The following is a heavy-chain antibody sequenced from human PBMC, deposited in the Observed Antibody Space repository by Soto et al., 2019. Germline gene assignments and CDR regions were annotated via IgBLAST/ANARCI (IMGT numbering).Heavy chain of an antibody. CDR2: INPSPGGT. Sequence: ASVKVSCKASGYTFTGHYLHWVRQAPGRGLEWMGWINPSPGGTNFAQKFQGRVTMTSDTSLGTVYLELSSLRSDDTAVYYCGRYLMWSAGARRFDHWGQGTQVTGYS. CDR3: GRYLMWSAGARRFDH. D-gene: IGHD3-3*01. J-gene: IGHJ4*02. CDR1: GYTFTGHY. V-gene: IGHV1-2*02.